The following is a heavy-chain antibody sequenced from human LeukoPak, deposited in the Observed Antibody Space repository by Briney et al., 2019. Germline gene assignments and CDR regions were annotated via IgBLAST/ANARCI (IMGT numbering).Heavy chain of an antibody. CDR3: ARHRRGSIPLWPAERSKSWYFDL. D-gene: IGHD5-18*01. Sequence: SETLSLTCSVSGGSISSGTYSWGWIRQPPGQGLEWIGNTYYIGTTYYTPPLKSRVTISLDSSKNQFSLKLTSVTAADTAVYYCARHRRGSIPLWPAERSKSWYFDLWGRGTLVTVSS. CDR2: TYYIGTT. CDR1: GGSISSGTYS. J-gene: IGHJ2*01. V-gene: IGHV4-39*01.